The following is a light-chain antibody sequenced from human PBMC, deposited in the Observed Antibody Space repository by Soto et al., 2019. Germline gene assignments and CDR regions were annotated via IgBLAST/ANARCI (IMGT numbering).Light chain of an antibody. J-gene: IGKJ2*01. Sequence: EIVMTQSPATLSLSPGERATLSCRASLTIDNTLAWYQRKPGQAPRLLIYDASTRATGVPARFSGSGSGTDFTLTISSLQSEDFAVYYCQHYNYWPYTFGQGTKVEIK. CDR2: DAS. CDR3: QHYNYWPYT. CDR1: LTIDNT. V-gene: IGKV3-15*01.